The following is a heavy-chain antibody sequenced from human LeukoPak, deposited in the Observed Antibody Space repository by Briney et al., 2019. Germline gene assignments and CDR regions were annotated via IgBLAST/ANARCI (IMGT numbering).Heavy chain of an antibody. CDR2: INHSGST. V-gene: IGHV4-34*01. CDR3: ARTRLFDY. J-gene: IGHJ4*02. CDR1: GVSFSGYY. D-gene: IGHD6-25*01. Sequence: SETLSLTCAVYGVSFSGYYWSWIRQPPGKGLEWIGEINHSGSTNYNPSLKSRVTISVDTSKNQFSLKLSSVTAADTAVYYCARTRLFDYWGQGTLVTVSS.